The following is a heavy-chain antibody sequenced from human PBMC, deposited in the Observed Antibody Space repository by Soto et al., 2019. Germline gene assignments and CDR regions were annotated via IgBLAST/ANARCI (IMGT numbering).Heavy chain of an antibody. CDR3: AREGNLGRWIQPLDS. Sequence: SETLSLTCTVSGGSISSYYWSWIRQPPGKGLEWIGNIYYSGSTNYNPSLKSRVTISVDTSKNQFSLKLISVTTADTAVYFCAREGNLGRWIQPLDSWGQGTLVTVSS. V-gene: IGHV4-59*01. CDR2: IYYSGST. CDR1: GGSISSYY. J-gene: IGHJ4*02. D-gene: IGHD2-2*03.